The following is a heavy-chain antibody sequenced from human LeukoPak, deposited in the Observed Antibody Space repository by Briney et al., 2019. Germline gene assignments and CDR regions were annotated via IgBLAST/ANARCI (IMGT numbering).Heavy chain of an antibody. V-gene: IGHV4-39*07. CDR2: IYYSGNT. CDR3: ASTSPKYYYESSGYSSLFDN. Sequence: SETLSLTCTVSDDSISSYYWSWIRQPPGKGLEWIGTIYYSGNTYYNPSLKSRLTISVDTSKNQFSLKLRSVTAADTALYYCASTSPKYYYESSGYSSLFDNWGQGTLVTVSS. CDR1: DDSISSYY. D-gene: IGHD3-22*01. J-gene: IGHJ4*02.